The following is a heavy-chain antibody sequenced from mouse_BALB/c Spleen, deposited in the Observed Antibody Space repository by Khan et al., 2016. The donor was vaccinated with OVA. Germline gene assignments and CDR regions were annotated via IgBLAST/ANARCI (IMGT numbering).Heavy chain of an antibody. D-gene: IGHD1-1*01. J-gene: IGHJ2*01. CDR1: GFTFSSYG. CDR3: ATSYFYGYYFDY. V-gene: IGHV5-17*02. CDR2: IIGDSSTI. Sequence: VELVESGGGLVQPGGSRKLSCAASGFTFSSYGMHWVRQAPEKGLEWVAYIIGDSSTIYYADTVKGRFTISGDNPKNTLFLQMTSLMSEDTARYYCATSYFYGYYFDYWGPGTTLTVSS.